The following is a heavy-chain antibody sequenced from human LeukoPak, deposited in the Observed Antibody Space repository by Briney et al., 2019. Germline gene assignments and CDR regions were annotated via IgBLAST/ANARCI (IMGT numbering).Heavy chain of an antibody. CDR3: AYRNNFEY. CDR2: IKADGSEK. D-gene: IGHD1-26*01. J-gene: IGHJ4*02. Sequence: GGSLRLSCAASGSSFSGHWMNWVRQPPGKGLEWVANIKADGSEKYYVDSVKGRFTISRDDAKRTVDLQMDNLRAEDTAIYYCAYRNNFEYWGQGALVTVSS. CDR1: GSSFSGHW. V-gene: IGHV3-7*05.